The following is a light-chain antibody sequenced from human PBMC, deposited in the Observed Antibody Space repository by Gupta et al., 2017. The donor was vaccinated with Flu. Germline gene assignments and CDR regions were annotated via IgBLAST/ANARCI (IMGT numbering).Light chain of an antibody. CDR2: AAS. CDR1: HSVRTY. J-gene: IGKJ5*01. V-gene: IGKV1-39*01. CDR3: QQSYHTPIT. Sequence: DIQMTQSPSSLSASVGDRVTITCRASHSVRTYLNWYQQRPGKAPKLLIYAASSLQSGASSTFSGSGSGTDFSLTISSLQPEDFATYYCQQSYHTPITFGQGTRLEIK.